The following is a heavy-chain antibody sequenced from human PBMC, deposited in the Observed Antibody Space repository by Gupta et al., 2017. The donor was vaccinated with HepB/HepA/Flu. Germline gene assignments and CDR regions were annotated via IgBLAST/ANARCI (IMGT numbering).Heavy chain of an antibody. CDR2: ISYEGSNK. CDR3: AREGTYVWGSLPLDY. V-gene: IGHV3-30-3*01. CDR1: GFTFRSYA. J-gene: IGHJ4*02. Sequence: VPLVESGGGVVQPGRSLRLSCAASGFTFRSYAMHWVRQAPGKGLEWVAVISYEGSNKYYADSVKGRFTISRDNSKNTLYLQMNSLRAEDTAVYYCAREGTYVWGSLPLDYWGQGTLVTVSS. D-gene: IGHD3-16*01.